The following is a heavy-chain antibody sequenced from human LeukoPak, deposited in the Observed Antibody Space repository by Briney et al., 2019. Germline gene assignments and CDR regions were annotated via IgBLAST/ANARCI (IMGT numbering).Heavy chain of an antibody. V-gene: IGHV3-7*01. CDR3: ARARDSSGWYTDGFDI. J-gene: IGHJ3*02. Sequence: GGSLRLSCAASRFTFSSYWMTWVRQAPGKGLEWVASIKQDGSEKYYVDSVKGRFTISRDNAKNSLYLQMNSLRAEDTAVYYCARARDSSGWYTDGFDIWGQGTMVTVSS. D-gene: IGHD6-19*01. CDR2: IKQDGSEK. CDR1: RFTFSSYW.